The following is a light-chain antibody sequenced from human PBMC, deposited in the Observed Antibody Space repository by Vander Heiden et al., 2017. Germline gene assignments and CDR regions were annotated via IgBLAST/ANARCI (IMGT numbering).Light chain of an antibody. J-gene: IGKJ2*03. CDR3: QQYYSWYS. V-gene: IGKV1-5*03. CDR1: PGISRW. Sequence: DIQMTQSPSTLSASVGDRVTITCRASPGISRWLAWYQQKPGKAPKLLIDKASTLESGVPSRFSGSGSGTEFTLTISSLQPDDFATYYCQQYYSWYSFGQGTKVEIK. CDR2: KAS.